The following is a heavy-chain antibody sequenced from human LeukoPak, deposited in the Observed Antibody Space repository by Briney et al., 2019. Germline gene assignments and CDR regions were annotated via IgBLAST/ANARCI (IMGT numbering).Heavy chain of an antibody. CDR2: IYPGDSDT. Sequence: GESLKISCKGSGYSFTSYWIGWVRQMPGKGLEWIGIIYPGDSDTRYSPSSQGQVAVSADKSISTAYLQWSSLKASDTAMYYCARLAQPRWLQSGSDYWGQGTLVTVSS. J-gene: IGHJ4*02. CDR1: GYSFTSYW. CDR3: ARLAQPRWLQSGSDY. D-gene: IGHD5-24*01. V-gene: IGHV5-51*01.